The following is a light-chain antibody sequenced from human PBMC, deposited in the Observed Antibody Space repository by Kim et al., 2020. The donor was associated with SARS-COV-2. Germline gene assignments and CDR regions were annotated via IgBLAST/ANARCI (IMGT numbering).Light chain of an antibody. J-gene: IGKJ2*01. V-gene: IGKV3-20*01. Sequence: EIVLTQSPGTLSLSPGERATLSCRASQTINSNNLAWYQHKLGQAPRLLMYGTSSRATGIPDRVSGSGSGTDFTLTISRLEPEDLGMYYCQQYSGSPLYTFGQGTKLEI. CDR2: GTS. CDR3: QQYSGSPLYT. CDR1: QTINSNN.